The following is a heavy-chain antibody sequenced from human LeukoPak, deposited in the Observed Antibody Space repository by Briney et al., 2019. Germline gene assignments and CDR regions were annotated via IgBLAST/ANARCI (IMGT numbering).Heavy chain of an antibody. Sequence: GRSLRLSCAASGFTFDDYAMHWVRQSPGKGLEWVSAISWNSGTITYADSVQGRFTISRDNAKNSLFLEMNSLRAEDTAFYYCAKDSGSGSYYALKYFDHWGRGTLVTVSS. D-gene: IGHD1-26*01. V-gene: IGHV3-9*01. CDR2: ISWNSGTI. J-gene: IGHJ4*02. CDR1: GFTFDDYA. CDR3: AKDSGSGSYYALKYFDH.